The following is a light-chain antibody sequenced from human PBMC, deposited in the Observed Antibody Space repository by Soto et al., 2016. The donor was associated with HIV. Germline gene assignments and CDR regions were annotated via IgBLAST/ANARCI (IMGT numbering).Light chain of an antibody. CDR3: NPQDSSDKRLV. CDR2: GNN. J-gene: IGLJ2*01. Sequence: SSELTQDPAVSVALGQTVKITCQGDSLRRYYASWYQQKPGQAPELVFYGNNNRPSGIPDRFFGSSSGNTASLTITGAQAEDEADYYCNPQDSSDKRLVFGGGTKLTVL. CDR1: SLRRYY. V-gene: IGLV3-19*01.